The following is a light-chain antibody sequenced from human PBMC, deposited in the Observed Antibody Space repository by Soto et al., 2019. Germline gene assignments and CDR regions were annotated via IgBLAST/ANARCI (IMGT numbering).Light chain of an antibody. CDR2: NTN. CDR1: SGSVSANYY. V-gene: IGLV8-61*01. CDR3: ILYMGSGIWV. Sequence: QTVVTQEASLSVSPGTTVTLTCGLSSGSVSANYYPSWYQQTPGQAPRTLIYNTNTRSSGVPDRFSGSILGNKAALTITGAQADDESEYYCILYMGSGIWVFGGGTTLTVL. J-gene: IGLJ3*02.